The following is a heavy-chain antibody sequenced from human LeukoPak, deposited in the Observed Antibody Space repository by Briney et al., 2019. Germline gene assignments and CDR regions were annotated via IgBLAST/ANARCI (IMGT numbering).Heavy chain of an antibody. CDR1: GGSTSIYY. CDR3: ARGYSSSWSYYYYYGMDV. J-gene: IGHJ6*02. Sequence: SGSPSLTCAVSGGSTSIYYWGCVSHSPGKGLWSIVYIYYSGSTNYNPSHKSRVTISVDTSKNQFSLKLSSVTAADTAVYYCARGYSSSWSYYYYYGMDVWGQGTTVTVSS. CDR2: IYYSGST. V-gene: IGHV4-59*01. D-gene: IGHD6-13*01.